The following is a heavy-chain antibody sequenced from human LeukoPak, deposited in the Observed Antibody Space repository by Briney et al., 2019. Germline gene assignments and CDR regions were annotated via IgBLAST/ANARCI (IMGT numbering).Heavy chain of an antibody. J-gene: IGHJ4*02. CDR2: IRYDGSNK. Sequence: PGGSLRLSCAASGFTFSSYGMHWVRQAPGKGMEWVAFIRYDGSNKYYADSVKGRFTISRDNSKNTLYLQMNSLRAEDTAVYYCAKVPYSSSASKVTDYWGQGTLVTVSS. CDR3: AKVPYSSSASKVTDY. CDR1: GFTFSSYG. V-gene: IGHV3-30*02. D-gene: IGHD6-6*01.